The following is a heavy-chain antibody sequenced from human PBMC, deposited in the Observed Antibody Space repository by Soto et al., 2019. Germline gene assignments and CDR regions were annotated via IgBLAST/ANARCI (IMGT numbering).Heavy chain of an antibody. V-gene: IGHV3-21*01. CDR1: GFTFSSYS. CDR2: ISSSSSYI. J-gene: IGHJ5*02. D-gene: IGHD2-15*01. Sequence: GGSLRLSCAASGFTFSSYSMNWVRQAPGKGLEWVSSISSSSSYIYYADSVKGRFTISRDNAKNSLYLQMNSLRAEDTAVYYCASPPGGGSSETLPWGQGTLVTVSS. CDR3: ASPPGGGSSETLP.